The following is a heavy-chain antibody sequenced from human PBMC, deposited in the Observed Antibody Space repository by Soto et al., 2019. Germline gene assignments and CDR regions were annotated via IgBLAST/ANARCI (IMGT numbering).Heavy chain of an antibody. D-gene: IGHD4-17*01. Sequence: EVQLVESGGGLVKPGGSLRLSCAASGFTFSSYSMNWVRQAPGKGLEWVSSISSSSSYIYYADSVKGRFTISRDNAKNSPYLQMNSLRAEDTAVYYCARDPDYGDYEFDYWGQGTLVTVSS. CDR3: ARDPDYGDYEFDY. V-gene: IGHV3-21*01. CDR2: ISSSSSYI. CDR1: GFTFSSYS. J-gene: IGHJ4*02.